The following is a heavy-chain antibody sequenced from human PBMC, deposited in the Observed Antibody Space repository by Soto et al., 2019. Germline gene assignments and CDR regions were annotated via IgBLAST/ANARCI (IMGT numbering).Heavy chain of an antibody. CDR2: VIPMSGRP. J-gene: IGHJ5*02. Sequence: QLQLEQSGAEVKKPGSSVKVSCKGSGGTFKSYAISWVRQAPGQTLEWMGGVIPMSGRPNYAQRFQDRVTISADRSTNTVYMEINRLTHEDTGVYYCARRGRESANWFDPWGQGTQVTVS. CDR3: ARRGRESANWFDP. CDR1: GGTFKSYA. V-gene: IGHV1-69*06.